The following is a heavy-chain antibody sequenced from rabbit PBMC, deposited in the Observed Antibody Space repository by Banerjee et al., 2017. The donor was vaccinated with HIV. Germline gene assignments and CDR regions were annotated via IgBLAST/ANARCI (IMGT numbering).Heavy chain of an antibody. CDR3: ARDWTGGYTPYAIEFSL. J-gene: IGHJ4*01. V-gene: IGHV1S7*01. CDR2: IDPVFGST. CDR1: GFDFSSYY. Sequence: QLKESGGGLVQPGGSLKLSCKASGFDFSSYYMSWVRQAPGKGLEWIGYIDPVFGSTYYASWVNGRFTISSHNAQNTLYLQLNSLTAADTATYFCARDWTGGYTPYAIEFSLWGPGTLVTVS. D-gene: IGHD6-1*01.